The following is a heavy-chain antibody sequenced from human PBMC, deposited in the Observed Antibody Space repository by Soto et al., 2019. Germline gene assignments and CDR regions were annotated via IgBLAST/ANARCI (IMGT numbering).Heavy chain of an antibody. J-gene: IGHJ4*02. CDR2: IYPGDSDT. CDR1: GYTFSTYW. D-gene: IGHD3-10*01. V-gene: IGHV5-51*01. CDR3: ARKFAPEFFDS. Sequence: GESLKISCKGSGYTFSTYWIAWVRQMPGKGLEWMGIIYPGDSDTRYSPAFQGQVTISADKSINTAYLQWTSLEASDTAMYYCARKFAPEFFDSWGQGTLVTVSS.